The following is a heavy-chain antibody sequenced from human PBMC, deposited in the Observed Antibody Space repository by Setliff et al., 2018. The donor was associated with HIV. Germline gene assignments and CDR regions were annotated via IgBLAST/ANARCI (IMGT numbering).Heavy chain of an antibody. V-gene: IGHV4-4*08. Sequence: SETLSLTCTVSGASISTYYWSWIRQPPGKGLEWIGYTHISGITNYNPSLKRRLTISVDTSKTQFSLKLNSVTAADTAVYYCALLWPFDYWGQGALVTVSS. CDR2: THISGIT. CDR3: ALLWPFDY. D-gene: IGHD3-10*01. CDR1: GASISTYY. J-gene: IGHJ4*02.